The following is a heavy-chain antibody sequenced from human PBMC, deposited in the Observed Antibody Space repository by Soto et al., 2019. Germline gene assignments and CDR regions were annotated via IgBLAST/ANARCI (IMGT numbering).Heavy chain of an antibody. CDR2: IYYSGST. Sequence: SETLSLTCTVSGGSISSGGYYWSWIRQHPGKGLEWIGYIYYSGSTYYNPSLKSRVTISVDTSKNQFSLKLSSVTAADTAVYYCARAKRITMIVVVAGALSDYGMDVWGQGTTVT. CDR1: GGSISSGGYY. D-gene: IGHD3-22*01. J-gene: IGHJ6*02. CDR3: ARAKRITMIVVVAGALSDYGMDV. V-gene: IGHV4-31*03.